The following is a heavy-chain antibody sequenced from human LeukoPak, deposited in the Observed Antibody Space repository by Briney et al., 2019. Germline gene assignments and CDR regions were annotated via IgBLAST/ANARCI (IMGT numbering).Heavy chain of an antibody. V-gene: IGHV4-34*01. CDR1: GGSFSGYY. J-gene: IGHJ4*02. D-gene: IGHD3-3*01. Sequence: PSETLSLTCAVYGGSFSGYYWSWIRQPPGKGLEGIGEINHSGSTNYNPSLKSRVTISVDTSKNQFSLKLSSVTAADTAVYYCARVFKDFWSGRPYYFEYWGQGTLVTVSS. CDR2: INHSGST. CDR3: ARVFKDFWSGRPYYFEY.